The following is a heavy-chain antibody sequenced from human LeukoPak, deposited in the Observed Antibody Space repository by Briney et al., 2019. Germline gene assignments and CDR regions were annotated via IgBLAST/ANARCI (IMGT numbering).Heavy chain of an antibody. Sequence: GRSLRLSCAASGFTFSSYGMHWVRQAPGKGLEWVAVIWYDGSNKYYADSVKGRFTISRDKSKNTLYLQMNSLRAEDTAVYYCARGDFRDILTGYYIVPRSAEYFQHWXQGTLVTVSS. CDR2: IWYDGSNK. J-gene: IGHJ1*01. CDR3: ARGDFRDILTGYYIVPRSAEYFQH. CDR1: GFTFSSYG. D-gene: IGHD3-9*01. V-gene: IGHV3-33*01.